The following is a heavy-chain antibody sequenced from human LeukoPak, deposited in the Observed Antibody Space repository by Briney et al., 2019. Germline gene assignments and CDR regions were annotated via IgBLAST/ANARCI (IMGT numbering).Heavy chain of an antibody. J-gene: IGHJ4*02. Sequence: GGSLRLSCAASGLTFKNYAMTWVRQAPGKGLEWVSTISGNGDEPFYADSVKGRFTISRDNAKNSLYLQMNSLRAEDTAVYYCARGYELYYYDSSGLDYWGQGTLVTVSS. CDR1: GLTFKNYA. D-gene: IGHD3-22*01. CDR3: ARGYELYYYDSSGLDY. CDR2: ISGNGDEP. V-gene: IGHV3-23*01.